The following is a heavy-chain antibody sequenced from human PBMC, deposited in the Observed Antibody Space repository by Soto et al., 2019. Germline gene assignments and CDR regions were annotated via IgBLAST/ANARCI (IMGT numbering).Heavy chain of an antibody. CDR2: IYHSGTF. V-gene: IGHV4-4*02. D-gene: IGHD2-15*01. CDR3: VRSVPAATWAYNGMDV. Sequence: QVRLKESGPGLMKPSGTLSLTCAVSGGSVESSSCWSWVRQAPGKGLEWIGEIYHSGTFNYNPSLASRLSVSVDKSTNQFSLNLNSVTAADTAVYYCVRSVPAATWAYNGMDVWGQGTTVTVSS. J-gene: IGHJ6*02. CDR1: GGSVESSSC.